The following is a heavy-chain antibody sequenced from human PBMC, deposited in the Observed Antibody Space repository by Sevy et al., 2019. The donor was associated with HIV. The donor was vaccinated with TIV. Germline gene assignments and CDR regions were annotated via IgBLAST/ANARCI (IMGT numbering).Heavy chain of an antibody. J-gene: IGHJ4*02. V-gene: IGHV1-18*01. CDR2: ISAYNGKT. CDR1: GYTFSNYG. Sequence: ASVKVSCKASGYTFSNYGISWVRQAPGQGLEWMGWISAYNGKTNYTEKLQGRVTMTPDTSTSTGYMELRSLRSDDTAVYFCARVGSSGWTPWGQGTLVTVSS. CDR3: ARVGSSGWTP. D-gene: IGHD6-19*01.